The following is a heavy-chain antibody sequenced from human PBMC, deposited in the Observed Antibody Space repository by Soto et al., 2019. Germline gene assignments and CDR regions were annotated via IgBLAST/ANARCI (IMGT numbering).Heavy chain of an antibody. Sequence: QVQLVESGGGVVQPGRSLRLSCAASGFTFSSYGMHWVRQAPGKGLEWVAVIWYDGSNKYYADSVKGRFTISRDNSKNTLYLQMNSLRAEDTAVYYCARAKPGGGFDPWGQGTLVTVSS. CDR1: GFTFSSYG. V-gene: IGHV3-33*01. D-gene: IGHD3-16*01. J-gene: IGHJ5*02. CDR2: IWYDGSNK. CDR3: ARAKPGGGFDP.